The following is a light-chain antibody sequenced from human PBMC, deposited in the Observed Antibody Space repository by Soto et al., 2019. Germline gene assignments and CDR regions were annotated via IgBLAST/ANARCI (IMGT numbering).Light chain of an antibody. CDR2: AAS. V-gene: IGKV1-39*01. CDR1: QNIRKY. CDR3: QQSYSAPPA. Sequence: DIWVTQSPSSLSASVGDRVTITCRTSQNIRKYLNWYQQRPGKAPKLLLYAASTLQSGVPSRFSGSGSGTDFTLTINRLQPEDFGTYYCQQSYSAPPAFGRGTKVEV. J-gene: IGKJ1*01.